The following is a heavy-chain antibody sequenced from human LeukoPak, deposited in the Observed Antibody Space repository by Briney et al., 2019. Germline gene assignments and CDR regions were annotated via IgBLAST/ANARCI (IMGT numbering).Heavy chain of an antibody. J-gene: IGHJ3*01. CDR1: GLIFRNYA. V-gene: IGHV3-23*01. CDR2: INFSGGTT. D-gene: IGHD3-10*01. CDR3: ATKTEAVGYYFGMDV. Sequence: GGSLRLSCAAPGLIFRNYAMTWVRQAPGRGLQWVSEINFSGGTTYYTDSVKGRFTISRDNSKNTMYLQMKSLRVDDTAIYYCATKTEAVGYYFGMDVWGQGTMVTVSS.